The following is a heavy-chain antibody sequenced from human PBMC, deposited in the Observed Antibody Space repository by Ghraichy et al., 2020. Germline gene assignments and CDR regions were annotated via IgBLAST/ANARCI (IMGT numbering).Heavy chain of an antibody. V-gene: IGHV1-18*01. J-gene: IGHJ5*01. CDR1: GYTFIHYG. Sequence: ASVKVSCKASGYTFIHYGINWVRQAPGQGLEWVGWISSYTRYAQNLQDRVTMSTDTSTNTGHMELRSLTSDDTAVYYCATSTSIALAGRDSWGQGTLVTVSS. D-gene: IGHD6-19*01. CDR3: ATSTSIALAGRDS. CDR2: ISSYT.